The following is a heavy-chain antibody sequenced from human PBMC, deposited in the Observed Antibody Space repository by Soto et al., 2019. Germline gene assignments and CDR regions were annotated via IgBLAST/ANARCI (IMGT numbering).Heavy chain of an antibody. CDR2: IILIFGTA. CDR1: GGTFSSYA. J-gene: IGHJ6*02. Sequence: QVQLVQSGAEVKKPGSSVKVSCKASGGTFSSYAISWVRQAPGQGLEWMGGIILIFGTANYAQKFQGRVTITADKSTSTAYMELSSLRSEDTAVYYCATGRSGYSGYETYYYYGMDVWGQGTTVTVSS. D-gene: IGHD5-12*01. CDR3: ATGRSGYSGYETYYYYGMDV. V-gene: IGHV1-69*06.